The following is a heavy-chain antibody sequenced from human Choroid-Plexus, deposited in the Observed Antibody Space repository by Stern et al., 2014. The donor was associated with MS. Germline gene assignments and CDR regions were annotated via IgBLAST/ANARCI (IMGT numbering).Heavy chain of an antibody. J-gene: IGHJ5*02. CDR2: VSYDGSNK. CDR1: GFTLGSCA. CDR3: AKDRQYLTYFFDH. D-gene: IGHD2/OR15-2a*01. V-gene: IGHV3-30*18. Sequence: VQLVESGGGVVQPGRPLRLSCVASGFTLGSCAMHWVRQAPGKGLEWVAGVSYDGSNKYYADSVKGRFTISRDNFQNTFYMQMGSLRPEDTALYYCAKDRQYLTYFFDHWGQGSLVTVSS.